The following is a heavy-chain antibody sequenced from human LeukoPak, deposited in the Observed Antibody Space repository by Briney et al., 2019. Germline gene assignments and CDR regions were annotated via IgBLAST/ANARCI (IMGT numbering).Heavy chain of an antibody. CDR1: GFTFSDYS. CDR3: ARDTKYAFDN. D-gene: IGHD2-2*01. Sequence: PGGSLRLSCAASGFTFSDYSMNWVRQAPGKGLEWISYVGISGNTKYADSVKGRFTISGDKAKNSLYLQMSSLRVEDTAVYYCARDTKYAFDNWGQGTLVTVSS. CDR2: VGISGNT. V-gene: IGHV3-48*01. J-gene: IGHJ4*02.